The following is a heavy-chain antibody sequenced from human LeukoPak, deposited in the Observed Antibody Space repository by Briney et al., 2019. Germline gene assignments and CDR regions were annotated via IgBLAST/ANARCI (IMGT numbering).Heavy chain of an antibody. D-gene: IGHD6-6*01. CDR1: GFTFSSYA. V-gene: IGHV3-30-3*01. Sequence: GGSLRLSCAASGFTFSSYAMHWVRQAPGKGLEWVAFISYDGSNKYYADSVKGRFTISRDNSKNTLYLQMNSLRAEDTAVYYCARDLYSSSPGGYFDYWGQGTLVTVSS. CDR3: ARDLYSSSPGGYFDY. J-gene: IGHJ4*02. CDR2: ISYDGSNK.